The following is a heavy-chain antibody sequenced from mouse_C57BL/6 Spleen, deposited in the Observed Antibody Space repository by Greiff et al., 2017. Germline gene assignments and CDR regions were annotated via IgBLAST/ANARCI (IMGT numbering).Heavy chain of an antibody. CDR1: GFTFSSYA. D-gene: IGHD1-1*01. CDR2: ISDGGSYT. CDR3: ARSSGRDYFDY. J-gene: IGHJ2*01. Sequence: EVQLVESGGGLVKPGGSLKLSCAASGFTFSSYAMSWVRQTPEKRLEWVATISDGGSYTYYPDNVKGRFTISRDNAKNNLYLQMSHLKSEDTAMYYCARSSGRDYFDYWGQGTTLTVSS. V-gene: IGHV5-4*01.